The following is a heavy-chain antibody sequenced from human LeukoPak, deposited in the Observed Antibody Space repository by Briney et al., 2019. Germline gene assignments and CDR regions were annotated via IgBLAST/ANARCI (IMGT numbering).Heavy chain of an antibody. V-gene: IGHV3-7*01. CDR2: IRQDGGEK. D-gene: IGHD6-13*01. J-gene: IGHJ4*01. CDR1: GFTFSDYW. CDR3: ARDGTAAGLYFDL. Sequence: GGSLRLSCAVSGFTFSDYWVNWVRQAPGKGLELVASIRQDGGEKSYVDSVKGRFTISRDNTKNSLYLQMSSLRAEETAVYYCARDGTAAGLYFDLWGQGTLVTVSS.